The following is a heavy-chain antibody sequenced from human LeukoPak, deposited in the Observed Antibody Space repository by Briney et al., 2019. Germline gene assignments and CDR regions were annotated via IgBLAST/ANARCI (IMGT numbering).Heavy chain of an antibody. CDR1: GFTFSDHY. Sequence: PGGSLRLSCAASGFTFSDHYMDWVRQAPGKGLEWVGRTRNKAHSYTTEYAASVKGRFTISRDDSKNSLYLQMNSLKTEDTAVYYCASEGERRGAFDIWGQGTMVTVSS. D-gene: IGHD1-1*01. J-gene: IGHJ3*02. CDR3: ASEGERRGAFDI. V-gene: IGHV3-72*01. CDR2: TRNKAHSYTT.